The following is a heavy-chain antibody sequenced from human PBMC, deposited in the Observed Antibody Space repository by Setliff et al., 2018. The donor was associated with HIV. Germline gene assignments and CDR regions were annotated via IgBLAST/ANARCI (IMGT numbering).Heavy chain of an antibody. V-gene: IGHV3-23*01. CDR3: AKDKEFGGEYIGPFDS. J-gene: IGHJ4*02. Sequence: GGSLRLSCAASGFTFRSHGMIWVRQAPGKGLEWVSRITSSGRDTDYADSVKGRFTISRHNSRNTFSLQMSSLRAEDTAVYYCAKDKEFGGEYIGPFDSWGQGTPVTVSS. CDR1: GFTFRSHG. CDR2: ITSSGRDT. D-gene: IGHD3-3*01.